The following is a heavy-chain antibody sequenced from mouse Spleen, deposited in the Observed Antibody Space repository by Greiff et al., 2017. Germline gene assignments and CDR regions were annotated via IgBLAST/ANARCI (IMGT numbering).Heavy chain of an antibody. CDR2: INPSTGYT. V-gene: IGHV1-7*01. J-gene: IGHJ2*01. Sequence: QVQLQQSGAELAKPGASVKMSCKASGYTFTSYWMHWVKQRPGQGLEWIGYINPSTGYTEYNQKFKDKATLTADKSSSTAYMQLSSLTSEDSAVYYCARKRWDAPHFDYWGQGTTLTVSS. CDR1: GYTFTSYW. D-gene: IGHD4-1*01. CDR3: ARKRWDAPHFDY.